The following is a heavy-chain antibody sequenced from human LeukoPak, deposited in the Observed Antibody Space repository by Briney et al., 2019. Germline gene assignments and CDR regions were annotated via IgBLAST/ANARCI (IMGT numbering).Heavy chain of an antibody. Sequence: GSLRLSCVASEFDFFSYGMQWVRQAPGKGLVWVSRIFTDGSTTSYADSVKGRFTISRDNAKNTLYLEVKSLRVEDTAVYYCARELPREVTLDYWGQGTLVTVSP. CDR3: ARELPREVTLDY. CDR1: EFDFFSYG. D-gene: IGHD2-21*02. J-gene: IGHJ4*01. CDR2: IFTDGSTT. V-gene: IGHV3-74*01.